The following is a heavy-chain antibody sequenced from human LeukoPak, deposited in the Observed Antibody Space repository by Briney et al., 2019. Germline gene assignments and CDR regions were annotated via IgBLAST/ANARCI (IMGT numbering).Heavy chain of an antibody. V-gene: IGHV3-33*01. CDR1: RFTFSSYG. CDR3: ARDLSSGYEIDY. Sequence: GGSLRLSCAASRFTFSSYGMHWVRQAPGKGLEWVAVIWYDGSNKYYADSVKGRFTISRDNSKNTLYLQMNSLRAEDTAVYYCARDLSSGYEIDYWGQGTLVTVSS. CDR2: IWYDGSNK. J-gene: IGHJ4*02. D-gene: IGHD5-12*01.